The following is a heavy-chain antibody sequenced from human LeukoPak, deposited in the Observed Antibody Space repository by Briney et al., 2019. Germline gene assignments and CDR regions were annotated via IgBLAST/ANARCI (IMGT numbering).Heavy chain of an antibody. Sequence: SETLSLTCTVSGGSISSYYLSWIRQPAGKGLEWIGRIYGSVNTYNPSLKSRITLSLDTSKNQISLKMTSVTAADTALYYCARDSGTTGEVKFDPWGQGTLVTVSS. CDR3: ARDSGTTGEVKFDP. CDR2: IYGSVNT. D-gene: IGHD3-10*01. CDR1: GGSISSYY. J-gene: IGHJ5*02. V-gene: IGHV4-4*07.